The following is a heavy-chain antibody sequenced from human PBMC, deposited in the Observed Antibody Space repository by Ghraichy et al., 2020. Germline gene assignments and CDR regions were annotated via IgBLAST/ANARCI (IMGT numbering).Heavy chain of an antibody. CDR1: GFTFSSYW. CDR3: AREVDSSSWDNWFDP. D-gene: IGHD6-13*01. CDR2: IKQDGSEK. J-gene: IGHJ5*02. Sequence: GGSLRLSCAASGFTFSSYWMSWVRQAPGKGLEWVANIKQDGSEKYYVDSVKGRFTISRDNAKNSLYLQMNSLRAEDTAVYYCAREVDSSSWDNWFDPWGQGTLVTVSS. V-gene: IGHV3-7*03.